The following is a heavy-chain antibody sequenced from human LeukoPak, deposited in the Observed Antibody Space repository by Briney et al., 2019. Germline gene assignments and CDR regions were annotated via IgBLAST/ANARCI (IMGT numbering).Heavy chain of an antibody. CDR1: SGSISSYY. Sequence: PSETLSLTCTVSSGSISSYYWSWIRQPAGKGLEWIGRIYTSGSTNYNPTLKSRVTISLDTSKNQFSLKLSSVTAADTAVYYCARKRPWGLSRYFDYWGQGTLVTVSS. CDR3: ARKRPWGLSRYFDY. CDR2: IYTSGST. V-gene: IGHV4-4*07. D-gene: IGHD7-27*01. J-gene: IGHJ4*02.